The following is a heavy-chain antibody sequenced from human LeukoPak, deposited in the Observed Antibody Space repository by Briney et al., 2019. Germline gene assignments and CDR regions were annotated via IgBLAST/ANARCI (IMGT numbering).Heavy chain of an antibody. V-gene: IGHV3-23*01. Sequence: GGSLRLSCAASGFTFSSYAMSWVRQAPGKGLEWVSAISGSGGSTYCADSVKGRFTISRDNSKNTLYLQMNSLRAEDTAVYYCAKGTRPRVSSGFDYWGQGTLVTVSS. CDR3: AKGTRPRVSSGFDY. CDR2: ISGSGGST. CDR1: GFTFSSYA. J-gene: IGHJ4*02. D-gene: IGHD1-14*01.